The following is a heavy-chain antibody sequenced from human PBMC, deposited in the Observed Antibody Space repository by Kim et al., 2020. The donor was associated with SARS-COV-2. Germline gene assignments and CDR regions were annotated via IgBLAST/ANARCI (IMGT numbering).Heavy chain of an antibody. J-gene: IGHJ3*02. CDR3: ARVKGGYGPTGHDAFDI. V-gene: IGHV3-21*01. CDR2: ISSSSSYI. Sequence: GGSLRLSCAASGFTFSSYSMNWVRQAPGKGLEWVSSISSSSSYIYYADSVKGRFTISRDNAKNSLYLQMNSLRAEDTAVYYCARVKGGYGPTGHDAFDIWGQGTMVTVSS. CDR1: GFTFSSYS. D-gene: IGHD5-12*01.